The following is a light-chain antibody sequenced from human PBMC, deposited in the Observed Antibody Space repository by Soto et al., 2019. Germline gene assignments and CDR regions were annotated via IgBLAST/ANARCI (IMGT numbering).Light chain of an antibody. J-gene: IGLJ3*02. V-gene: IGLV1-44*01. CDR2: SND. CDR3: AVWDDSLNAWV. CDR1: TSNIGSNT. Sequence: QSVLTQPPSASGTPGQSVTISCSGSTSNIGSNTVIWYQQLPGTAPKLLVYSNDQRPSGVPDRFSASKSGTSAFLAISGLQSEDEADYDCAVWDDSLNAWVFGGGTKLTVL.